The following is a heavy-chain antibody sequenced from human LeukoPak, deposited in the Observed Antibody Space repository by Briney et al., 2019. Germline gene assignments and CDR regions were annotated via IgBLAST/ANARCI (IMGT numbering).Heavy chain of an antibody. CDR1: GGSFSGYY. V-gene: IGHV4-34*01. D-gene: IGHD2-15*01. J-gene: IGHJ4*02. Sequence: KTSETLSLTCAVYGGSFSGYYWSWIRQPPGKGLEWIGEINHSGSTNYNPSLKSRVTISVDTSKNQFSLKLSSVTAADTAVYYCARGPLILRSFDYWGQGTLVTVSS. CDR3: ARGPLILRSFDY. CDR2: INHSGST.